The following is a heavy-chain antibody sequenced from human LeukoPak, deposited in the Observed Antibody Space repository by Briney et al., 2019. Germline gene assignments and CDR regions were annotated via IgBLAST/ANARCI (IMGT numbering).Heavy chain of an antibody. CDR3: ARGLWFGELLGPYYYYYGMDV. V-gene: IGHV1-69*06. Sequence: SSVKVSCKASGGTFSSYAISWVRQAPGQGLEWMGGIIPIFCTANYAQKFQGRVTITADKSTSTAYMELSSLRSEDTAVYYCARGLWFGELLGPYYYYYGMDVWGKGTTVTVSS. J-gene: IGHJ6*04. D-gene: IGHD3-10*01. CDR1: GGTFSSYA. CDR2: IIPIFCTA.